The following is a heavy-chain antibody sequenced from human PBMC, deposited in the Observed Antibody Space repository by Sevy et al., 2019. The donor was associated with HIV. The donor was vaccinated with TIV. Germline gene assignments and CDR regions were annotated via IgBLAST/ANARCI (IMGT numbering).Heavy chain of an antibody. CDR1: GGSISSSSYY. V-gene: IGHV4-39*01. D-gene: IGHD3-10*01. J-gene: IGHJ6*02. CDR2: IYYTGTT. Sequence: SETLSLTCTVSGGSISSSSYYWAWIRQSPGKGLEWIGSIYYTGTTHSNPSLKSRVTISKDISKNQFFLRLRSVTAAYTAMYFCARPNSMASYTLDVWGQGTTVTVSS. CDR3: ARPNSMASYTLDV.